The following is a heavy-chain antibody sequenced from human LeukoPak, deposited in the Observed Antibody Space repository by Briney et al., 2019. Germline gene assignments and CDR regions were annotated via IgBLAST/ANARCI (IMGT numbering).Heavy chain of an antibody. CDR3: ARRQGRRGIVGPTILKGAFDI. D-gene: IGHD1-26*01. Sequence: GGSLRLSCAASGLIFRSYLMTWVRQAPGKGLEWVANIMQDGSERYFVDSVKGRFIISRDNAKNSLYLQMSSLRAEDTAVYYCARRQGRRGIVGPTILKGAFDIWGQGTMVTVSS. CDR2: IMQDGSER. CDR1: GLIFRSYL. V-gene: IGHV3-7*01. J-gene: IGHJ3*02.